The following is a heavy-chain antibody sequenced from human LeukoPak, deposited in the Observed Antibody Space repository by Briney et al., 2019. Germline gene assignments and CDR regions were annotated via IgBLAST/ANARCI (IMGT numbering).Heavy chain of an antibody. Sequence: GGSLRLSCAASGFTFSNYEMNWVRQAPGKGLEWVSYISSSGGTTYYADSVKGRFTISRDTAKNSLYLQMNSLRAEDTAVYYCARDARGATDYWGQGTLVTVSP. D-gene: IGHD1-26*01. J-gene: IGHJ4*02. CDR2: ISSSGGTT. CDR3: ARDARGATDY. CDR1: GFTFSNYE. V-gene: IGHV3-48*03.